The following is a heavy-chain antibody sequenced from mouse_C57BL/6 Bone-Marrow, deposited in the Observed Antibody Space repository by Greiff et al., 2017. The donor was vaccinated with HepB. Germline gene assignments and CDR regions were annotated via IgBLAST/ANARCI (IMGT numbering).Heavy chain of an antibody. Sequence: QVQLQQPGAELVKPGASVKLSCKASGYTFTSYWMQWVKQRPGQGLEWIGEIDPSDSYTKYNQKFKDKATLTVDTSSSTAYMPLSSLTSEDSAVYYSARRDYYGSSYWFAYWGQGTLVTDSA. CDR1: GYTFTSYW. J-gene: IGHJ3*01. V-gene: IGHV1-50*01. CDR3: ARRDYYGSSYWFAY. D-gene: IGHD1-1*01. CDR2: IDPSDSYT.